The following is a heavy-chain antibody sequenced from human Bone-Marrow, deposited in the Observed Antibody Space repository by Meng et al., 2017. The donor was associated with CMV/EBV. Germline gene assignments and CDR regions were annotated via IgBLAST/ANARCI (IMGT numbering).Heavy chain of an antibody. V-gene: IGHV1-69*10. D-gene: IGHD1-14*01. J-gene: IGHJ3*02. CDR1: GGTFSSYA. CDR2: VIPILGIA. Sequence: SVKVSCKASGGTFSSYAISWVRQAPGQGLEWMGGVIPILGIANYAQKFQGRVTITADKSTSTAYMELSSLRSEDTAVYYCASPPSNHAVDIWGQGPMVTVSS. CDR3: ASPPSNHAVDI.